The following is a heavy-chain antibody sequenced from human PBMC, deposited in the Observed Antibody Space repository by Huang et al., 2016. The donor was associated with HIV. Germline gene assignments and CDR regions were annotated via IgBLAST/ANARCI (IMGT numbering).Heavy chain of an antibody. CDR2: VNPKGGNT. CDR3: ARGVRGYSNYEEPPNTSWGYYHYYMDA. J-gene: IGHJ6*03. CDR1: GYTFSSYD. Sequence: QVQLVQSGAEVKKPGASVKVSCKASGYTFSSYDVNWVRQATGQGLEWMGWVNPKGGNTGYSQKFQGRVTSTRTTSTRSAYMELSNLTAGDTAVYYCARGVRGYSNYEEPPNTSWGYYHYYMDARGKGTTVTVSS. V-gene: IGHV1-8*01. D-gene: IGHD4-4*01.